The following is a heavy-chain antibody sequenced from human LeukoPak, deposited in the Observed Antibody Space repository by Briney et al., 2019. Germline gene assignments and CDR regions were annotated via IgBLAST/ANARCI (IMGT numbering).Heavy chain of an antibody. CDR2: ISGSGGTT. V-gene: IGHV3-23*01. CDR3: AKRSPYNSSSYYLDF. D-gene: IGHD6-6*01. J-gene: IGHJ4*02. CDR1: GFSFISYG. Sequence: GGSLKLSCAASGFSFISYGMSWVRQAPGKGLEWVSAISGSGGTTYYADSVRGRFIISRGNSKSTLYFQMNSLRGEDTAIYYCAKRSPYNSSSYYLDFWGQGTLVTVSS.